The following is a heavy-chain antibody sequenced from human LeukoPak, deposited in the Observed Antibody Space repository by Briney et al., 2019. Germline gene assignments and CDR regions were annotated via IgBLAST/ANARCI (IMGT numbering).Heavy chain of an antibody. CDR1: GYSISSGYY. CDR2: IYHSGST. J-gene: IGHJ5*02. Sequence: PSETLSLTCTVSGYSISSGYYWGWIRQPPGQGLEWIGSIYHSGSTYYNPSLKSRVTISVDTSKNQFSLKLSSVTAADTAVYYCARSRYNWNYYMNWFDPWGQGTLVTVSS. CDR3: ARSRYNWNYYMNWFDP. V-gene: IGHV4-38-2*02. D-gene: IGHD1-7*01.